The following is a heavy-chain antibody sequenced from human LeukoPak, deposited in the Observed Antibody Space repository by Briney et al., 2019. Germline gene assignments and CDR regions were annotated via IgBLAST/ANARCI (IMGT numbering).Heavy chain of an antibody. Sequence: SETLSLTCNVSGDSISSSTYYWGWIRQPPGKGLEWIGHIYYSGSTNYNPSLKSRVTISVGTSKNQFSLKLSSVTAADTAVYYCARSELWTGGGYYYYMDVWGKGTTVTVSS. J-gene: IGHJ6*03. CDR3: ARSELWTGGGYYYYMDV. D-gene: IGHD5-18*01. CDR1: GDSISSSTYY. V-gene: IGHV4-61*05. CDR2: IYYSGST.